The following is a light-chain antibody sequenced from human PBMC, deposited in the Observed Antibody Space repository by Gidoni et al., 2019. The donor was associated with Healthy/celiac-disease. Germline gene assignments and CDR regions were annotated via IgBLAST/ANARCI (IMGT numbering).Light chain of an antibody. J-gene: IGLJ3*02. Sequence: SVLPQPPSASGTPGQRVTISCSGSSSNIGSNTVNWYQQLPGTAPKLLIYSNNQRPSGVPERFSGSKSGTSASMAISGLQSEDEADYYCAAWDDSLNGPVFGGGTKLTVL. CDR2: SNN. V-gene: IGLV1-44*01. CDR1: SSNIGSNT. CDR3: AAWDDSLNGPV.